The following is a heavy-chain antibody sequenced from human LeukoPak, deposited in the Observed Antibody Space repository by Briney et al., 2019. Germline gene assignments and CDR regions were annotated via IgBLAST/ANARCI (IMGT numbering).Heavy chain of an antibody. J-gene: IGHJ3*02. CDR1: GYTFTGYY. CDR2: INPDNGGT. D-gene: IGHD2-15*01. Sequence: GASVKVSCKASGYTFTGYYMHWVRQAPGQGLEWMGWINPDNGGTNYAQKFQGRVTLTRDTSISTVYMELSRLRSDDTAVYYCARDLSGGALGAFDIWGQGAMVTVSS. V-gene: IGHV1-2*02. CDR3: ARDLSGGALGAFDI.